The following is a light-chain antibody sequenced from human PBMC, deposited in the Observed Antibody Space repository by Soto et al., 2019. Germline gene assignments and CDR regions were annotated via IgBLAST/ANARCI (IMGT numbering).Light chain of an antibody. Sequence: NFMLTQPHSVSESPGKTVTISCTRSSGSIASKYVQWYQQRPGSAPTTVIYEDNQRPSGVPDRFSGSIDSSSNSASLTISGLKTEDEADYYCQSSDSSNHVVFGGGTK. J-gene: IGLJ2*01. CDR3: QSSDSSNHVV. CDR1: SGSIASKY. V-gene: IGLV6-57*04. CDR2: EDN.